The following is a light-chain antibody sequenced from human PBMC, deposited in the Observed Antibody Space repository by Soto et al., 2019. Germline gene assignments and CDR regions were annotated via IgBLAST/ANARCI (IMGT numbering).Light chain of an antibody. Sequence: QSALTQPASVSGSPGQSVTISCTGTSSDIGANKYVSWYQHHPGKAPRLMIYEVTNRPSGVSNRFSGSKSGNTASLTISGLQAEDEADYYCSSYRRTSTGVFGGGTKLTVL. J-gene: IGLJ3*02. CDR1: SSDIGANKY. CDR3: SSYRRTSTGV. V-gene: IGLV2-14*01. CDR2: EVT.